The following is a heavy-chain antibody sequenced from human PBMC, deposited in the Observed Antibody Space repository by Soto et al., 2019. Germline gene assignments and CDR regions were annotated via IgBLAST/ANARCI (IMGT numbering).Heavy chain of an antibody. Sequence: QITLKESGPTLVKPTQTLTLTCTFSGFSLTTSGAGVGWIRQPPGKALEWLALIYWDDDKRYSPSLKSRLTIXXDTSKNQVVLTMTNMDPVDTGTYYCAQVMSGNFDYWGQGTLVTVSS. V-gene: IGHV2-5*02. CDR1: GFSLTTSGAG. CDR2: IYWDDDK. J-gene: IGHJ4*02. CDR3: AQVMSGNFDY. D-gene: IGHD3-10*01.